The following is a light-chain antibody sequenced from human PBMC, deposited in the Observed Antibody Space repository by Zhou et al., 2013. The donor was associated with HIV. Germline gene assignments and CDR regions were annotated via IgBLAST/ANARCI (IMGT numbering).Light chain of an antibody. V-gene: IGKV3-20*01. J-gene: IGKJ2*01. Sequence: EIVLTQSPGTLSLSPGERATLSCRASQSFSSSYLAWYQQRPGQAPRLLIYGASSRATGIPDRFSGSGSGTDFTLTISRLEPEDFALYYCQQFGTSPTTFGQGTQAGDQT. CDR3: QQFGTSPTT. CDR1: QSFSSSY. CDR2: GAS.